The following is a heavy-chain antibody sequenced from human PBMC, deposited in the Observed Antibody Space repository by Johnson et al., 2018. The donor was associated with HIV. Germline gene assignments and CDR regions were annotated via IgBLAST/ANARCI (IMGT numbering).Heavy chain of an antibody. J-gene: IGHJ3*02. CDR2: IKQDGSEK. CDR1: GFTFSSYW. V-gene: IGHV3-7*05. D-gene: IGHD3-3*01. CDR3: ARDMEYYEFWSRYLPFAFDI. Sequence: VQVVESGGGLVQPGGSLRLSCAASGFTFSSYWMSWVRQAPGKGLEWVASIKQDGSEKYYVDSVKGRFTISRDNAKNSLYLQVNSLRAEDTAVYYCARDMEYYEFWSRYLPFAFDIWGQGTMVTVSS.